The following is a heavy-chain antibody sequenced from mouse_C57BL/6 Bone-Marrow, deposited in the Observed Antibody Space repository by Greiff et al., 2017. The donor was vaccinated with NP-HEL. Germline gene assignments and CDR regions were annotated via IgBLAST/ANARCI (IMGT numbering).Heavy chain of an antibody. D-gene: IGHD1-1*01. CDR3: ARKLLYYFDY. Sequence: QVQLQQPGAELVRPGSSVKLSCKASGYTFTSYWMDWVKQRPGQGLEWIGNIYPSDSETHYNQKFKDKATLTVDKSSSTAYMQLSSLTSEDSAVYYCARKLLYYFDYWGQGTTLTVSS. CDR2: IYPSDSET. CDR1: GYTFTSYW. V-gene: IGHV1-61*01. J-gene: IGHJ2*01.